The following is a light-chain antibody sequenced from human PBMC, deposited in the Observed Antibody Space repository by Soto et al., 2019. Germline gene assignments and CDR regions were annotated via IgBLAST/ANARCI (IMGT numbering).Light chain of an antibody. CDR1: DSNIESNY. V-gene: IGLV1-51*01. J-gene: IGLJ2*01. Sequence: QSVLTQPPSVSAAPGQKVTISCSGGDSNIESNYVSWYQQFPGSAPKLLIYDNNKRPSGVPHRFSGSKSGNTASLTVSGLQAEDEADYYCSSYEASNTVVFGGGTKLTVL. CDR3: SSYEASNTVV. CDR2: DNN.